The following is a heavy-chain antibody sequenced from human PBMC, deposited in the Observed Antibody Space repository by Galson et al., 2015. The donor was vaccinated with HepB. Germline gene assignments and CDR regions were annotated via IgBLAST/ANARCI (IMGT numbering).Heavy chain of an antibody. J-gene: IGHJ3*02. CDR2: IWFDGSNE. Sequence: SLRLSCAASGFTFKDYGMHWVRQAPGKGLEWVALIWFDGSNEYYLDSVKGRFTISRDNSNDTLYLEMNSLRAADTAIYYCAKDCRGPVGGAFDKWGHGTMVTVSS. D-gene: IGHD3-10*01. V-gene: IGHV3-33*06. CDR3: AKDCRGPVGGAFDK. CDR1: GFTFKDYG.